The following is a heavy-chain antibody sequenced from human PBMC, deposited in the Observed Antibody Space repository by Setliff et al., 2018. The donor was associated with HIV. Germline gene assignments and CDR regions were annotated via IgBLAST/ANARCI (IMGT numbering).Heavy chain of an antibody. D-gene: IGHD6-13*01. CDR1: GGSISSGSYY. V-gene: IGHV4-61*02. CDR3: ARSPSYRSSWEYYFDY. Sequence: PSETLSLTCTVSGGSISSGSYYWSWIRQSAGKGLEWIGRIYSSGSTKYNPSLKNRVTMSLDTSNQFSLKLSSVTAADAAVYYCARSPSYRSSWEYYFDYWGQGILVTVSS. CDR2: IYSSGST. J-gene: IGHJ4*02.